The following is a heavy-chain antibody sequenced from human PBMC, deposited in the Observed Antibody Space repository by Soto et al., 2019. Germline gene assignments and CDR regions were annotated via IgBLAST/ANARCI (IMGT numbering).Heavy chain of an antibody. CDR2: INSDGSAT. D-gene: IGHD2-15*01. V-gene: IGHV3-74*01. J-gene: IGHJ4*02. CDR1: GFTFSSHW. CDR3: ARAYCSGGSCNFDY. Sequence: EVQLVESGGALVQPGGSLRLSCAASGFTFSSHWMHWVRQAPGKGRVWVSRINSDGSATGYADSVKGRFTISRDNARNTLYLQMNSLRAEDTAFYYCARAYCSGGSCNFDYWGQGTLVTVSS.